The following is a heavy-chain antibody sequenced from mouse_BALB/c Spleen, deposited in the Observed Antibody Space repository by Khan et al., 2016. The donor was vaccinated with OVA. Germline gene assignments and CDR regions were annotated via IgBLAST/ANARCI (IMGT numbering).Heavy chain of an antibody. Sequence: VQLQQSGTVLARPGASVKMSCKASGYIFASYWMHWVKQRPGQGLEWIGAIYPGNSDTNYNQKFKGKAKLTAVTSTSTAYMELSSLTNEDSAVYYGTRWVYWFAYWGQGTLVTVSA. CDR3: TRWVYWFAY. CDR2: IYPGNSDT. V-gene: IGHV1-5*01. CDR1: GYIFASYW. J-gene: IGHJ3*01.